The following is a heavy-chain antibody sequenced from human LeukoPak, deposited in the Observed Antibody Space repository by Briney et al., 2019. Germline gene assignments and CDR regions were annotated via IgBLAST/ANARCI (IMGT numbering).Heavy chain of an antibody. CDR2: IWYDGSNK. CDR1: GFTLSTFD. J-gene: IGHJ6*02. Sequence: GGSLRLSCAASGFTLSTFDMHWVRQAPGKGLEWVAVIWYDGSNKYQADSVKGRFTISRDNPKNTLYLQMNSLRADDTAVYYCVRTRKGYCCGGSCTYYYGMDVGGQGTTVTVSS. V-gene: IGHV3-33*01. CDR3: VRTRKGYCCGGSCTYYYGMDV. D-gene: IGHD2-15*01.